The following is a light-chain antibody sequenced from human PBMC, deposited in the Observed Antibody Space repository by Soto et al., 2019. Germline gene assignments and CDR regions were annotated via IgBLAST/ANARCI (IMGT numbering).Light chain of an antibody. Sequence: ELVLTQSPATLALSPGERPTLPYTASQSVSSYLAWYQQKPGQAPRLLIYDASNRATGIPARVSGSGSGTDVTLTISSLEPEDCAVYYCQQRSNWPPTFGQGTKVDIK. CDR1: QSVSSY. CDR2: DAS. V-gene: IGKV3-11*01. J-gene: IGKJ1*01. CDR3: QQRSNWPPT.